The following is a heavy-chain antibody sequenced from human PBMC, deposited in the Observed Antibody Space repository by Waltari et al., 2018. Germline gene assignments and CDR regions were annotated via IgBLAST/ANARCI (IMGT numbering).Heavy chain of an antibody. CDR2: INQIIGDT. CDR3: AREGSLYSSTGGWFGP. V-gene: IGHV4-59*11. CDR1: NGSLNNHY. J-gene: IGHJ5*01. Sequence: QVHLQESGPGLVKPSETLSLTCTVSNGSLNNHYWSWIRQPPGKRMEWIGWINQIIGDTNYIPSLGSRVIISSDIAKNQFSLKLTSVTAADTAIYYCAREGSLYSSTGGWFGPWGQGMLVTVSS. D-gene: IGHD2-2*01.